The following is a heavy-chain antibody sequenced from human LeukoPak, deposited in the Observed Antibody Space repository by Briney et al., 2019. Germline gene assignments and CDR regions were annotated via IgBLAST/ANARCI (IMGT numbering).Heavy chain of an antibody. CDR2: IGVSGDDT. CDR3: AKDRHSYRVFDY. CDR1: GFIFSNYA. D-gene: IGHD3-16*02. J-gene: IGHJ4*02. V-gene: IGHV3-23*01. Sequence: GGSLRLSCAASGFIFSNYAVKWVRQAPGKGLEWVSAIGVSGDDTYYADSVKGRFTISRDNSKNTLYLQMNSLRAEDTAVYYCAKDRHSYRVFDYWSQGTLVTVSS.